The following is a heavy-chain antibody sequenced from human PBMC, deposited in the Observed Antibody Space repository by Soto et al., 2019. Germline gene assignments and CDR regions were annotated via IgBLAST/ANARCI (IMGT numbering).Heavy chain of an antibody. Sequence: EVQLVESGGGLVKPGGSLRLSCAASGFTFSSYSMNWVRQAPGKGLEWVSSISSSSSYIYYADSVKGRFTISRDNAKNSLYLQMNSLRAEDTAVYYCARDRVDGDYGIGDFQHWGQGTLVTVSS. CDR3: ARDRVDGDYGIGDFQH. CDR1: GFTFSSYS. J-gene: IGHJ1*01. CDR2: ISSSSSYI. V-gene: IGHV3-21*01. D-gene: IGHD4-17*01.